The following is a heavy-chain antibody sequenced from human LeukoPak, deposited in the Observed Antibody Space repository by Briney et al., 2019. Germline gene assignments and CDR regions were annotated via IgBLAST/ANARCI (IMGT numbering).Heavy chain of an antibody. D-gene: IGHD3-3*01. J-gene: IGHJ4*02. CDR2: IYYSGDT. CDR1: GGSINNHY. CDR3: ARRRGNFWSDYYAFDS. V-gene: IGHV4-59*08. Sequence: PSETLSLTCTVSGGSINNHYWSWLRQPPGKGLEWLGYIYYSGDTNYSPSLTSRVTISLDTSQNQFSLKLSSVTAADTAVYYCARRRGNFWSDYYAFDSWGLGTLVTVSS.